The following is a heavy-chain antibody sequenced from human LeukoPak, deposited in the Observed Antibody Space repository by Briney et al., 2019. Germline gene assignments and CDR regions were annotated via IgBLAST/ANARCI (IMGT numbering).Heavy chain of an antibody. CDR2: ISGSGGST. CDR3: AKTHIEVLAQDY. D-gene: IGHD2-21*01. V-gene: IGHV3-23*01. CDR1: GFTFSSYG. J-gene: IGHJ4*02. Sequence: PGGSLRLSCAASGFTFSSYGMSWVRQAPGKGLEWVSAISGSGGSTYYADSVKGRFTISRDNSKNTLYLQMNSLRAEDTAVYYCAKTHIEVLAQDYWGQGTLVTVSS.